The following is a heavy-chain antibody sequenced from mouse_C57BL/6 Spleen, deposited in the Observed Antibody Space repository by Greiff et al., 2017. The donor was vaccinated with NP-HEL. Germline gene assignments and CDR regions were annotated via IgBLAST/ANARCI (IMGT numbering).Heavy chain of an antibody. CDR3: ARCSNYVDY. Sequence: QVQLQQPGAELVMPGASVKLSCKASGYTFTSYWMHWVKQRPGQGLEWIGEIDPSDSYTNYNQKFKGKATLTVDKSSSTAYMQLSSLTSEDSAVKYCARCSNYVDYWGQGTTLTVSS. CDR2: IDPSDSYT. J-gene: IGHJ2*01. CDR1: GYTFTSYW. V-gene: IGHV1-69*01. D-gene: IGHD1-1*01.